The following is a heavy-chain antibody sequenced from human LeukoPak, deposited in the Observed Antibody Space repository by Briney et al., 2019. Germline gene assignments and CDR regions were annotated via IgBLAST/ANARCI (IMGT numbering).Heavy chain of an antibody. CDR1: GFTFSSYW. V-gene: IGHV3-7*01. D-gene: IGHD1-26*01. CDR3: ARDPYNGNYGDSYYYYMDV. CDR2: IKQDGSDK. J-gene: IGHJ6*03. Sequence: GGSLRLSCAASGFTFSSYWMSWVRQAPGKGLEWVANIKQDGSDKNYVDSVKGRFTISRDNAKNSLYLQMNSLRAEDTAIYYCARDPYNGNYGDSYYYYMDVWGKGTTVTISS.